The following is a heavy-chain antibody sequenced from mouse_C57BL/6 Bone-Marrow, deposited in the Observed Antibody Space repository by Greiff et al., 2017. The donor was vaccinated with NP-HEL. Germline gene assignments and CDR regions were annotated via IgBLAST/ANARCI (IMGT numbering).Heavy chain of an antibody. CDR1: GYTFTDYY. CDR2: INPYNGGT. D-gene: IGHD2-1*01. Sequence: EVKLVESGPVLVKPGASVKMSCKASGYTFTDYYMNWVKQSHGKSLEWIGVINPYNGGTSYNQKFKGKATLTVDKSSSTAYMELNSLTSEDSAVYYCARDEDYGNFDYWGQGTTLTVSS. CDR3: ARDEDYGNFDY. J-gene: IGHJ2*01. V-gene: IGHV1-19*01.